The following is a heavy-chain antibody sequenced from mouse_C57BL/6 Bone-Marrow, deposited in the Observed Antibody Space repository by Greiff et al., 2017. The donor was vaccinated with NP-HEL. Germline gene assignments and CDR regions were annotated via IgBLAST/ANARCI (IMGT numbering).Heavy chain of an antibody. CDR1: GFTFTDYY. J-gene: IGHJ2*01. CDR3: ARYSYVDFDY. Sequence: DVKLVESGGGLVQPGGSLSLSCAASGFTFTDYYMSWVRQPPGKALGWLGFLRNKANGYTTEYSASVKGRFTISRDNSQSSLYLQMNALRAEDSATYYCARYSYVDFDYWGQGTTLTVSS. V-gene: IGHV7-3*01. CDR2: LRNKANGYTT.